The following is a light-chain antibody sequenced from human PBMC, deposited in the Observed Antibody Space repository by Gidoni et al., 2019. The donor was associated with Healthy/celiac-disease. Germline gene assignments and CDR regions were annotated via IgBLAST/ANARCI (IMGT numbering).Light chain of an antibody. Sequence: QTVVTQEPSLTLSPGGTVTLTCASSTGAVTSGYYPNWFQQKPGQAPRALMYSTSNKHSWTPPRFSGSLLGGKAALTLSGVQPEDEAEYYCLLYYGGARVFGGGTKLTVL. CDR3: LLYYGGARV. CDR2: STS. J-gene: IGLJ2*01. CDR1: TGAVTSGYY. V-gene: IGLV7-43*01.